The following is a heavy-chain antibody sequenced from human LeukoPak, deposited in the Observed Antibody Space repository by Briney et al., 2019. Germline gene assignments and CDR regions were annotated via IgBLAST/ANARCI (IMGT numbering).Heavy chain of an antibody. CDR2: INPDSGGT. Sequence: ASVKVSCKASGYTFTGYYMHWVRQAPGQGLEWMGWINPDSGGTNYAQNFQGRVTMTRDTSISTAYMELSSLRSDDTAVYYCARDRDRAAADTWFDPWGQGTLVTVSS. J-gene: IGHJ5*02. CDR1: GYTFTGYY. V-gene: IGHV1-2*02. CDR3: ARDRDRAAADTWFDP. D-gene: IGHD6-13*01.